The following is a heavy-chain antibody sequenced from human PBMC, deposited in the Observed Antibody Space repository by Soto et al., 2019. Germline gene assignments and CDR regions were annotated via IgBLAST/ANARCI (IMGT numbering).Heavy chain of an antibody. CDR1: GGSFSGYY. Sequence: SETLSLTCAVYGGSFSGYYWSWIRQPPGKGLEWIGYIYYSGSTYYNPSLKSRVTISVDTSKNQFSLKLSSVTAADTAVYYCASGVMTFLVIHWGQGTLVTV. CDR2: IYYSGST. V-gene: IGHV4-30-4*01. D-gene: IGHD2-21*01. J-gene: IGHJ4*02. CDR3: ASGVMTFLVIH.